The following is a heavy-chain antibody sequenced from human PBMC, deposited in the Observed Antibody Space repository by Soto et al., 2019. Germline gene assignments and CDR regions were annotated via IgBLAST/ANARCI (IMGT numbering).Heavy chain of an antibody. V-gene: IGHV3-48*02. J-gene: IGHJ4*02. Sequence: EVQLVVAGGGWVQPGGSLRLSCAASGFTFTTYSINCVRHAPGKGLEWVSYISSSSSNTYYADSVKGRFTISRAHAKNSMSLQMDSIRYEDTAVYYCARDAGSLGYWGQGTLVTVSS. CDR3: ARDAGSLGY. D-gene: IGHD3-10*01. CDR1: GFTFTTYS. CDR2: ISSSSSNT.